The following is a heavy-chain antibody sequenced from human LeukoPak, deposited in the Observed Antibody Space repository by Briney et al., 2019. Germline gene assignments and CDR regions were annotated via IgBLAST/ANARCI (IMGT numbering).Heavy chain of an antibody. J-gene: IGHJ5*02. V-gene: IGHV3-74*01. CDR2: INSDGSST. D-gene: IGHD4-17*01. CDR3: ARGDYGGDNWFDP. Sequence: GGSLRLSCAASGSTFSSYWMHWVRQAPGKGLVWVSRINSDGSSTSYADSVKGRFTISRDNAKNTLYLQMNSLRAEDTAVYYCARGDYGGDNWFDPWGQGTLVTVSS. CDR1: GSTFSSYW.